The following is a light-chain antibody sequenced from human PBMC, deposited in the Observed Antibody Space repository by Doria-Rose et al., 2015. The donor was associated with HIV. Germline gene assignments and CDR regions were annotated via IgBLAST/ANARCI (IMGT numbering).Light chain of an antibody. CDR1: QDINNF. Sequence: DIQLTQSPSSLSSSVGGRVTITCRASQDINNFLAWYQQKPGKLPKPLIYAASTLHSGVPSRFSGSGSGTDFTLTISGLQPEDVATYYCQKYNSAPLTFGGGTRVEIK. CDR2: AAS. J-gene: IGKJ4*01. V-gene: IGKV1-27*01. CDR3: QKYNSAPLT.